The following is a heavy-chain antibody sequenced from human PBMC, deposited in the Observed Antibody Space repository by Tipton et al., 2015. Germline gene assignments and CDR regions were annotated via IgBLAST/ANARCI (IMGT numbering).Heavy chain of an antibody. CDR2: ISFSDTT. J-gene: IGHJ6*02. CDR1: GGSVSSANYY. CDR3: ARDLEHGMDV. Sequence: TLSLTCTVSGGSVSSANYYWSWIRQPPGKGLEWIGYISFSDTTHYNPSLKSRITISLKTSKDQFSLKMSSVTAADTAAYFCARDLEHGMDVWGQGTTVTVS. V-gene: IGHV4-61*01.